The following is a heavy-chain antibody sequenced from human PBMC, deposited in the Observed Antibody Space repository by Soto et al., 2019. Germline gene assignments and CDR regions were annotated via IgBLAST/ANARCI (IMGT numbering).Heavy chain of an antibody. V-gene: IGHV3-30-3*01. D-gene: IGHD5-12*01. Sequence: VQLVESGGGVVQPGRSLRLSCAASGFTFSSYAMHWVRQAPGKGLEWVAVISYDGSNKYYADSVKGRFTISRDNSKNTLYLQMNSLRAEDTAVYYCARDLEMATKSPGDYWGQGTLVTVSS. CDR2: ISYDGSNK. CDR1: GFTFSSYA. J-gene: IGHJ4*02. CDR3: ARDLEMATKSPGDY.